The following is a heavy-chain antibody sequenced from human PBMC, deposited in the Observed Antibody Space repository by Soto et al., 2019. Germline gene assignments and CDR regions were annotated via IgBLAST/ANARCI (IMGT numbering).Heavy chain of an antibody. J-gene: IGHJ4*02. Sequence: QVQLVQSGAEVKKPGASVKVSCRTSGYTFTHYYIHSVRQAPGQGLEWLAIINPASGSTNYAQDFQGRVTLTMDTSTTTVYMELSGLRAEDTAIFYCARELAAGDHWGQGTLVTVSS. CDR1: GYTFTHYY. CDR2: INPASGST. CDR3: ARELAAGDH. D-gene: IGHD6-13*01. V-gene: IGHV1-46*01.